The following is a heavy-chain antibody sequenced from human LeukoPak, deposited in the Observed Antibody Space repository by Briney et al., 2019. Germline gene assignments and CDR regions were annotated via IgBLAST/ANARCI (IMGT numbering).Heavy chain of an antibody. V-gene: IGHV1-2*02. Sequence: WMGWINPNSGGTNYAQKFQGRVTMTRDASISTAYMELSRLRSDDTAVYYCARYQAARPMDYWGQGTLVTVSS. CDR3: ARYQAARPMDY. CDR2: INPNSGGT. D-gene: IGHD6-6*01. J-gene: IGHJ4*02.